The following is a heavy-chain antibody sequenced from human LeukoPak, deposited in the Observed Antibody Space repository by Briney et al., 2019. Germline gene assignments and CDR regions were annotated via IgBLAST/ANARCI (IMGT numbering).Heavy chain of an antibody. Sequence: PGGSLRLSCAASGRSIRPFPMIWVRQPPGKGLEWLSFIGSGSSDIYYADSIKGRFSVFRADARESLYLQMDSLRAEDTVVYYCARVDTFNGNSGFWYFDPWGRGTLVTVSS. CDR3: ARVDTFNGNSGFWYFDP. J-gene: IGHJ2*01. V-gene: IGHV3-21*01. D-gene: IGHD2/OR15-2a*01. CDR2: IGSGSSDI. CDR1: GRSIRPFP.